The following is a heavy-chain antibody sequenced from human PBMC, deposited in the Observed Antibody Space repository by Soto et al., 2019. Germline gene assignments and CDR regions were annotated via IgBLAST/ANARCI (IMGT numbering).Heavy chain of an antibody. CDR3: ARVGGLWSGYYYFDY. D-gene: IGHD3-3*01. CDR1: GGSISSYY. Sequence: SETLSLTCTVSGGSISSYYWSWIRQPPGKGLEWIGYIYYSGSTNYNPSLKSRVTISVDTSKNQFSLKLSSVTAADTAVYYCARVGGLWSGYYYFDYWGQGTLVTVSS. J-gene: IGHJ4*02. CDR2: IYYSGST. V-gene: IGHV4-59*01.